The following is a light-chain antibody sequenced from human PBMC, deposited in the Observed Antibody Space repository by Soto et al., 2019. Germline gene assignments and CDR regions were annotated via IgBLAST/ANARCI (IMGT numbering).Light chain of an antibody. J-gene: IGKJ1*01. CDR2: GAS. Sequence: EILLPPSPGTLSLSPGARATLSCRASQSVSNNYLAWYQQTPGHAPSLLIHGASNRATGIPDRLSGSGSGTDFTLTISRLEPEDFSVYYCQQYGTSGTFGQGTKVDIK. V-gene: IGKV3-20*01. CDR3: QQYGTSGT. CDR1: QSVSNNY.